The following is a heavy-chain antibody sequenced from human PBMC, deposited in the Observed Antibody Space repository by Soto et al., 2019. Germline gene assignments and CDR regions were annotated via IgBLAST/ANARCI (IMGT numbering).Heavy chain of an antibody. Sequence: DVQLVESGGGLVRPGGSLRLSCAASGFTFIDYSMHWVRQAPGKGLESVSFISTTGETIYYAASVEGRFTISRDNARNSVYRQMNSLRDEDTAVYYCARESRNWGQPIDHWGQGTLVTVSS. V-gene: IGHV3-48*02. CDR3: ARESRNWGQPIDH. J-gene: IGHJ4*02. D-gene: IGHD3-16*01. CDR1: GFTFIDYS. CDR2: ISTTGETI.